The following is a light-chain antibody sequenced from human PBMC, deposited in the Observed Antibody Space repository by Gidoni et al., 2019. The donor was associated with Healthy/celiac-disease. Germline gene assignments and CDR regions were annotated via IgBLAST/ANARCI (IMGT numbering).Light chain of an antibody. J-gene: IGKJ1*01. CDR3: MQALQTPRT. V-gene: IGKV2-28*01. CDR1: QSLLHSNGYKY. Sequence: FFPVTPGVPASNSCRSSQSLLHSNGYKYLDWYLQKPGQSPQLLIYLGSNRASGVPDRFSGSGSGTDFTLKISRVEDEDVGVYYCMQALQTPRTFGQGTKVEIK. CDR2: LGS.